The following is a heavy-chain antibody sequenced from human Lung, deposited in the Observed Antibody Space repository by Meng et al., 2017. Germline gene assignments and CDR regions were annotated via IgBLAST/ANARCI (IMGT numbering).Heavy chain of an antibody. CDR1: GGTFSSSA. V-gene: IGHV1-69*01. Sequence: QVQRGQSGAEVKKPGSSVKVSCKASGGTFSSSAISWVRQAPGQGLEWMGGIIPLFDTTHYAQNFQGRVSITADESTRTAYMELSSLRSEDTAVYYCARALGLTTMMTYWGQGTLVTVSS. D-gene: IGHD3-22*01. J-gene: IGHJ4*02. CDR3: ARALGLTTMMTY. CDR2: IIPLFDTT.